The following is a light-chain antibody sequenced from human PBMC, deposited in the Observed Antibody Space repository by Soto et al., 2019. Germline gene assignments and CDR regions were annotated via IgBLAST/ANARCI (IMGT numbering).Light chain of an antibody. Sequence: EIVLTQSPGTLSLSPVERTTLSCRASQSISRYLAWYPQKPGQAPRLLIYAASTRATGIPARFIGNGSGTEFTLTISSLQSEDFAVYYCQQYNNWWTFGQGTKVDIK. V-gene: IGKV3D-15*01. CDR1: QSISRY. CDR2: AAS. CDR3: QQYNNWWT. J-gene: IGKJ1*01.